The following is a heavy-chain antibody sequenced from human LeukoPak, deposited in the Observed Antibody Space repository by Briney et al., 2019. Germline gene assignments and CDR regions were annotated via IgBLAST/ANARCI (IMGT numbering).Heavy chain of an antibody. Sequence: GRSLRLSCAASGFTFSSYGMHWVRQAPGKGLEWVAVISYDGSNKYYADSVKGRFTISRDNSKNTLYLQMNSLRAEDTAVYYCAKGAGRYYGSGSYYPQYYFDYWGQGTLVTVSS. CDR2: ISYDGSNK. J-gene: IGHJ4*02. V-gene: IGHV3-30*18. CDR3: AKGAGRYYGSGSYYPQYYFDY. D-gene: IGHD3-10*01. CDR1: GFTFSSYG.